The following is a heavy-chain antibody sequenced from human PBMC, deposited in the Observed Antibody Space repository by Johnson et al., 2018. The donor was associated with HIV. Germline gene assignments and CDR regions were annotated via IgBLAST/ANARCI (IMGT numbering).Heavy chain of an antibody. V-gene: IGHV3-30*02. J-gene: IGHJ3*02. Sequence: QVQLVESGGGVVQPGRSLRLSCAASGFTFSSFGMHWVRQAPGKGLEWVAFIRFDGRTKNYADSVKGRFTISRDNSKNTLYLQMNSLRAEDTAVYYCAKCGDADAFDIWGQGTMVTVSS. CDR2: IRFDGRTK. CDR3: AKCGDADAFDI. D-gene: IGHD3-10*01. CDR1: GFTFSSFG.